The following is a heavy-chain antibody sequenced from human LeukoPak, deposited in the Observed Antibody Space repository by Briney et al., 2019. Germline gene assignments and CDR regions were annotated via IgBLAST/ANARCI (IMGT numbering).Heavy chain of an antibody. J-gene: IGHJ4*02. CDR1: GGSISSNTYY. CDR3: ATPRGFGELLVGY. CDR2: IYYSGST. V-gene: IGHV4-39*01. D-gene: IGHD3-10*01. Sequence: SETLSLTCTVSGGSISSNTYYWGWIRQPPGKGLEWIGSIYYSGSTYYNPSLKSRVTISVDTSKNQFSLKLSSVTAADTAVYYCATPRGFGELLVGYWGQGTLVTVSS.